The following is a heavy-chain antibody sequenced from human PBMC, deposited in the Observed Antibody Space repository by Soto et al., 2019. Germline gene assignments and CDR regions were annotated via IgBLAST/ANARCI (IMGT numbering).Heavy chain of an antibody. Sequence: QVQLVQSGAEVKKPGSSVQVSCKASGGTFSSYAISWVRQAPGQGLEWMGGIIPIFGTANYAQKFQGRVTITTDESTSTAYMELSSFRSEDTAVYYCASPSRANDAFDIWGQGTMVTVSS. CDR2: IIPIFGTA. V-gene: IGHV1-69*01. CDR3: ASPSRANDAFDI. J-gene: IGHJ3*02. CDR1: GGTFSSYA.